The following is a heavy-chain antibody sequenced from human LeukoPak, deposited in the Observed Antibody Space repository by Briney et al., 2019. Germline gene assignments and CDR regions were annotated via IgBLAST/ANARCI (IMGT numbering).Heavy chain of an antibody. CDR3: ARIYYCSGGSCYGVDY. D-gene: IGHD2-15*01. CDR2: ISSSSSYI. Sequence: GGSLRLSCAASGFTFSSYSMNWVRQAPGKGLEWVSSISSSSSYIYYADSVEGRFTISRDNAKNSLYLQMNSLRAEDTAVYYCARIYYCSGGSCYGVDYWGQGTLVTVSS. J-gene: IGHJ4*02. V-gene: IGHV3-21*01. CDR1: GFTFSSYS.